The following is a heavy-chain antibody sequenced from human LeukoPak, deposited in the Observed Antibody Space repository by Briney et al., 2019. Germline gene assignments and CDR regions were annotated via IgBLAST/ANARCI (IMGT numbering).Heavy chain of an antibody. CDR2: IKSKTDGGTT. CDR3: TSLGAPWAA. CDR1: GFTFSSYA. D-gene: IGHD1-26*01. V-gene: IGHV3-15*01. Sequence: GGSLRLSCAASGFTFSSYAMSWVRQAPGKGLEWVGRIKSKTDGGTTDYAAPVKGRFIISRDDSKNTLFLQMNSLKTEDTAVYSCTSLGAPWAAWGQGTMVTVSS. J-gene: IGHJ3*01.